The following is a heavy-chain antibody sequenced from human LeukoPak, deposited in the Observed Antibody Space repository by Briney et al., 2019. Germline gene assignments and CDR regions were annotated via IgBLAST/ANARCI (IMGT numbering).Heavy chain of an antibody. CDR1: GFTFSSYA. CDR3: AKNPNYYYDSSGYFPY. V-gene: IGHV3-23*01. CDR2: ISGSGGST. Sequence: GGSLRLPCAASGFTFSSYAMSWVRQAPGKGLEWVAVISGSGGSTYYADSVKGRFTISRDSSKNTLYLQMNSLRAEDTAVYYCAKNPNYYYDSSGYFPYWGQGTLVTVSS. D-gene: IGHD3-22*01. J-gene: IGHJ4*02.